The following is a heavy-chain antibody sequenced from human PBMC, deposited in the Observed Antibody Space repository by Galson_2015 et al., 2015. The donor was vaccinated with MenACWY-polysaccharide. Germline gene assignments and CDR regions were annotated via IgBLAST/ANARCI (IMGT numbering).Heavy chain of an antibody. J-gene: IGHJ4*02. CDR1: GDSISNSHYY. CDR2: IYTSGST. CDR3: VGTSIVAPRGDY. D-gene: IGHD7-27*01. V-gene: IGHV4-61*02. Sequence: TLSLTCTVSGDSISNSHYYWSWIRQPAGKGLEWIGRIYTSGSTNYNPSLERRVTISVDTSKNQFSLRLSSVTAADTAVYFCVGTSIVAPRGDYWNQGTLVTVSS.